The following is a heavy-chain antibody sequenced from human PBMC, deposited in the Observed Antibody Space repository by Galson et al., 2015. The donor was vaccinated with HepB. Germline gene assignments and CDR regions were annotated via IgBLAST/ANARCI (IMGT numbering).Heavy chain of an antibody. CDR1: GYSFTSYW. D-gene: IGHD6-19*01. Sequence: QSGAEVKKPGESLRISCKGSGYSFTSYWISWVRQMPGKGLEWMGRIDPSDSYTNYSPSFQGHVTISADKSISTAYLQWSSLKASDTAMYYCASTDQIAVAVSAPPGVPFDYWGQGTLVTVSS. J-gene: IGHJ4*02. V-gene: IGHV5-10-1*01. CDR3: ASTDQIAVAVSAPPGVPFDY. CDR2: IDPSDSYT.